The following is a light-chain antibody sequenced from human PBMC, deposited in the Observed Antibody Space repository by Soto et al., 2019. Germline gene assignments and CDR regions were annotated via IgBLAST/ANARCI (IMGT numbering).Light chain of an antibody. CDR3: QQYDSLPPWT. CDR1: QDIGNS. Sequence: DIQMTQSPSSLSASVGDRVIITCQASQDIGNSLNWYQQIPGRAPKLLIYGSSNLEVGVPSRFRGGGSGTDVSFAISSLQPEDAATYYCQQYDSLPPWTFGQGTKVEI. CDR2: GSS. J-gene: IGKJ1*01. V-gene: IGKV1-33*01.